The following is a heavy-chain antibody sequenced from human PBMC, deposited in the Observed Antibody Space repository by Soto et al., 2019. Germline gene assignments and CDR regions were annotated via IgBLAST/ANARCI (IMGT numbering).Heavy chain of an antibody. Sequence: SETLSLTCSVSGGSINSYYWSWIRQPPGKGLEYIGNIYYSGSTYYNPSLKSRVTISVDTSKNQFSLKLSSVTAADTAVYYCARHTPAISISDHWGQGTLVTVSS. J-gene: IGHJ4*02. D-gene: IGHD2-15*01. CDR2: IYYSGST. V-gene: IGHV4-59*04. CDR3: ARHTPAISISDH. CDR1: GGSINSYY.